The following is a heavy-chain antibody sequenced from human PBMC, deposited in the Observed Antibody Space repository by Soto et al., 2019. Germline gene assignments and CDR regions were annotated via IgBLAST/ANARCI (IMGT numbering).Heavy chain of an antibody. Sequence: PSETLSLTCTVSGGSISSFYWSWIRQPPGKGLEWIGYIYYSGSTNYNPSLKSRVTISVDTSKNQFSLKLSSVTAADTAVYYCARAPSPGLFDPWGQGTLVTVSS. V-gene: IGHV4-59*01. CDR1: GGSISSFY. CDR2: IYYSGST. CDR3: ARAPSPGLFDP. J-gene: IGHJ5*02. D-gene: IGHD2-8*02.